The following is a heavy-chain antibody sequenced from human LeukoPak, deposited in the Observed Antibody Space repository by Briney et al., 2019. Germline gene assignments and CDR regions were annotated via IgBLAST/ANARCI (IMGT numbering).Heavy chain of an antibody. J-gene: IGHJ4*02. D-gene: IGHD6-19*01. Sequence: GGSLRLSCAASGFTFSSYAMHWVRQAPGKGLEWVAVISYDGSNKYYADSVKGRFTTSRDNSKNTLYLQMNSLRAEDTAVYYCARVVAGAFDYWGQGTLVTVSS. CDR3: ARVVAGAFDY. V-gene: IGHV3-30-3*01. CDR1: GFTFSSYA. CDR2: ISYDGSNK.